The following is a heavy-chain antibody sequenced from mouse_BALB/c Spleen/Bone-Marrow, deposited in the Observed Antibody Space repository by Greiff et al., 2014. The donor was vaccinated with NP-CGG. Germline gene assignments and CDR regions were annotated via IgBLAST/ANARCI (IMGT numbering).Heavy chain of an antibody. J-gene: IGHJ3*01. CDR3: AAYCCGSSYGFAD. CDR2: IDPANGNT. V-gene: IGHV14-3*02. CDR1: GFNIKDTY. D-gene: IGHD1-1*01. Sequence: EVQLQQSGAELVKPGASVKLSCTASGFNIKDTYMHWVKQRPEQGLEWIGRIDPANGNTKYDPKFQGKAPITADTSSNTAYLQLSSLTSEDTAVYYRAAYCCGSSYGFADWDQGTLVTVSA.